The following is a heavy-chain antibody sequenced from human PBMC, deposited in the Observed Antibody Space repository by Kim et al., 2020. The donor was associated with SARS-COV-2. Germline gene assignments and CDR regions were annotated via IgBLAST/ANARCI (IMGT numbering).Heavy chain of an antibody. Sequence: ASVKVSCRASGYTFTDFHIHWVRQVPGQRPEWMGWINPISGGTNYALTFQGRITVSRDTSISTAYMELNSLKPDDTAVYYCARDFTTSGIYWGQGTLVTV. D-gene: IGHD3-22*01. CDR3: ARDFTTSGIY. CDR1: GYTFTDFH. V-gene: IGHV1-2*02. CDR2: INPISGGT. J-gene: IGHJ4*02.